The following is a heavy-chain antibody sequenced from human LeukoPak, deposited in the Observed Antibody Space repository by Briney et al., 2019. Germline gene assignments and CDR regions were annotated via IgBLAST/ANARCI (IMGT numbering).Heavy chain of an antibody. CDR3: AREYYGSSGYYDY. CDR2: ISYDGSNK. J-gene: IGHJ4*02. D-gene: IGHD3-22*01. V-gene: IGHV3-30-3*01. Sequence: GGSLRLSCAASGFTFSSYAMHWVRQAPGKGLEWVAVISYDGSNKYYADSVKGRFTISRDNSKNTLYLQMNSLRAEDTAVYYCAREYYGSSGYYDYWGQGTLVTVSS. CDR1: GFTFSSYA.